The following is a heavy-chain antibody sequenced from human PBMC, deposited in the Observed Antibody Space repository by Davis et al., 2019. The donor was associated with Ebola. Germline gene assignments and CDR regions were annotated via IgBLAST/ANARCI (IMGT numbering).Heavy chain of an antibody. CDR1: GGSISSSSYY. CDR2: IYYSGST. J-gene: IGHJ6*02. Sequence: SETLSLTCTVSGGSISSSSYYWGWIRQPPGKGLEWIGYIYYSGSTNYNPSLKSRVTISVDTSKNQFSLKLSSVTAADTAVYYCARGRPILYGGNLYYYYGMDVWGQGTTVTVSS. V-gene: IGHV4-61*05. CDR3: ARGRPILYGGNLYYYYGMDV. D-gene: IGHD4-23*01.